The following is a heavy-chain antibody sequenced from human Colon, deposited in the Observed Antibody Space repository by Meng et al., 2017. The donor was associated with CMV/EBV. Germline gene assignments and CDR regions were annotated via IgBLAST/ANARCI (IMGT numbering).Heavy chain of an antibody. CDR1: GGSISSGGYY. J-gene: IGHJ4*02. Sequence: QVQLQESGPGLVKPSQTLSLTCTVSGGSISSGGYYWSWIRQHPGKGLEWIGYIYYTGSTYYNPSLKSRVVISGDTSKNQFSLKLSSVTAADTAVHFCARDPGSGPDYWGQGTLVTVSS. V-gene: IGHV4-31*03. CDR3: ARDPGSGPDY. D-gene: IGHD2-15*01. CDR2: IYYTGST.